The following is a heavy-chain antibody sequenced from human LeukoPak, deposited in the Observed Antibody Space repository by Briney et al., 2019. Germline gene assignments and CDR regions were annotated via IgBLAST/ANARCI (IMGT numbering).Heavy chain of an antibody. CDR2: INHSGST. CDR1: GGSFSGYY. J-gene: IGHJ3*02. D-gene: IGHD5-24*01. CDR3: ARGPTWRWLQWNAFDI. V-gene: IGHV4-34*01. Sequence: SETLSLTCAVYGGSFSGYYWSWIRQPPGKGLEWIGEINHSGSTNYNPSLKSRVTISVDTSKNQFSLKLSSVTAADTAVYYRARGPTWRWLQWNAFDIWGQGTMVTVSS.